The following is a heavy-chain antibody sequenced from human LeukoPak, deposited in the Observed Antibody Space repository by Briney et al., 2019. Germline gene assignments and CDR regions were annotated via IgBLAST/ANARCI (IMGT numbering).Heavy chain of an antibody. CDR3: ARSSIVVVTAHSFDY. Sequence: GASVKVSCKASGYTFTSYGIRWVGQARCQGMAWMGWISAYNGNPNYAQKLQGRVTMPTDTSTSTAYMELSSLRSDDTAVYYCARSSIVVVTAHSFDYWGQGTLVTVSS. J-gene: IGHJ4*02. CDR2: ISAYNGNP. D-gene: IGHD2-21*02. CDR1: GYTFTSYG. V-gene: IGHV1-18*01.